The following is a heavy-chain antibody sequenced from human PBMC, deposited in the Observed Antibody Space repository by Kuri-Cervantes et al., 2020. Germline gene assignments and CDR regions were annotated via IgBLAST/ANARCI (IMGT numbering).Heavy chain of an antibody. CDR1: GFTFSSYG. V-gene: IGHV3-33*01. CDR3: AAGLGGSYYFFDY. CDR2: IWYDGSNK. Sequence: GESLKISCAASGFTFSSYGMHWVRQAPGKGLEWVAVIWYDGSNKYYADSVKGRFTISRDNSKNTLYLQMNSLRAEDTAVYYCAAGLGGSYYFFDYWGQGTLVTVSS. J-gene: IGHJ4*02. D-gene: IGHD1-26*01.